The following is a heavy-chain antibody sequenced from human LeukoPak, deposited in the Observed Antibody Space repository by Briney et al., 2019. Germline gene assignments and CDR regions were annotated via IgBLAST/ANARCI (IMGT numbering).Heavy chain of an antibody. J-gene: IGHJ6*02. V-gene: IGHV3-53*04. CDR2: IDSGGTT. Sequence: GGSLRLSCVASGSNVTYNYMTWVRQAPGKGLEWVSLIDSGGTTYCADSLKGRFTISRHSPNNTLFLQMNNLRPEDTAVYYCARTSYYYDMDVWGPGTTVTVSS. CDR3: ARTSYYYDMDV. CDR1: GSNVTYNY.